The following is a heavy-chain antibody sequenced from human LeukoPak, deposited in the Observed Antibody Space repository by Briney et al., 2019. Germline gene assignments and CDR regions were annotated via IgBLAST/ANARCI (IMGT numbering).Heavy chain of an antibody. V-gene: IGHV3-23*01. CDR3: AKTRPLDSSSWSHGDY. CDR2: ISGSGDST. CDR1: GFTFSSYT. J-gene: IGHJ4*02. Sequence: GGSLRLSCAASGFTFSSYTMSWVRQAPGKGLEWVSAISGSGDSTYYGDSVKGRFTISRDNSKNTLYLQMNSLGAEDTAVYYCAKTRPLDSSSWSHGDYWGQGTLVTVSS. D-gene: IGHD6-13*01.